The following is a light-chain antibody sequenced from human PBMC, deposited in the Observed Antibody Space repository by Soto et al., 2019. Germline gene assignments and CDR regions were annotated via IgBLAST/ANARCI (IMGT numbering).Light chain of an antibody. CDR3: QQSYNTQWT. J-gene: IGKJ1*01. Sequence: EIVLTQSPATLSLSPGERATLSCRASQSVSSYLAWYQQKGGQAPRLVIFDASSRASGVPARFSGSGSGTDFTLTISSLQPEDFATYYCQQSYNTQWTFGQGTKVDIK. CDR1: QSVSSY. V-gene: IGKV3-11*01. CDR2: DAS.